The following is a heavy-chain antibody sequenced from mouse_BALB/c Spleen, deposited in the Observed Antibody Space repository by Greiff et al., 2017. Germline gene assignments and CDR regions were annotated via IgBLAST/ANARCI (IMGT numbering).Heavy chain of an antibody. V-gene: IGHV5-6-5*01. CDR3: ARGGYYGYSFDY. J-gene: IGHJ2*01. Sequence: EVMLVESGGGLVKPGGSLKLSCAASGFTFSSYAMSWVRQTPEKRLEWVASISSGGSTYYPDSVKGRFTISRDNARNILYLQMSSLRSEDTAMYYCARGGYYGYSFDYWGQGTTLTVSS. D-gene: IGHD2-2*01. CDR1: GFTFSSYA. CDR2: ISSGGST.